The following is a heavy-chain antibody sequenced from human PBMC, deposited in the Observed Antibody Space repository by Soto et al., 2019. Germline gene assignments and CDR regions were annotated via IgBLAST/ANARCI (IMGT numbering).Heavy chain of an antibody. CDR3: AREGVAPYDYYGMDV. V-gene: IGHV1-18*01. CDR1: GYTFTRSG. D-gene: IGHD5-12*01. Sequence: QVQLVQSGAEVKKPGASVKVSCKASGYTFTRSGISWVRQAPGQGPEWMGWISSYNGDTNYAQTYQGRVTVTTDTSPSTAYMEVRRLRSDDTAVYYCAREGVAPYDYYGMDVWGQGTPVTVSS. J-gene: IGHJ6*02. CDR2: ISSYNGDT.